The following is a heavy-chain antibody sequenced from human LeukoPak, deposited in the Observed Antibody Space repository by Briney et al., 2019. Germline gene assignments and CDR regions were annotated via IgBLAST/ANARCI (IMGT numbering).Heavy chain of an antibody. CDR1: RGTLRSYV. J-gene: IGHJ3*02. V-gene: IGHV1-69*05. D-gene: IGHD2-2*01. CDR3: ARGPTAHIVVVPAASAFDI. CDR2: IIPIFGTS. Sequence: SVKDSCKASRGTLRSYVISWVRQAPGQGVEWMGGIIPIFGTSNYAQKLQGRVTITTDESTGTAYMELSSLRSEDTAVYYCARGPTAHIVVVPAASAFDIWGQGTMVTVSS.